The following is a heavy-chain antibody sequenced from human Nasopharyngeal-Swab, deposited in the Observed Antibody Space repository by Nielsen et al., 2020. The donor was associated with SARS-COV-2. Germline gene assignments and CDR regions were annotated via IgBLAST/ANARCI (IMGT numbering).Heavy chain of an antibody. CDR1: GFTFSSYG. D-gene: IGHD3-10*01. CDR2: IRYDGSNK. CDR3: ARVGGRTSPMGS. J-gene: IGHJ4*02. V-gene: IGHV3-30*02. Sequence: GESLKISCAASGFTFSSYGMHWVRQAPGKGLEWVAFIRYDGSNKYYADSVKGRFTISRDNAKNSLFLQMDSLRTEDTSFYYCARVGGRTSPMGSWGQGTLVTVSS.